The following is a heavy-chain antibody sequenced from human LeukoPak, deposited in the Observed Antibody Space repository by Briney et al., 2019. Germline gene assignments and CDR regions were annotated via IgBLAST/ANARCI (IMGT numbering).Heavy chain of an antibody. V-gene: IGHV3-21*01. Sequence: GGSLRLSCAASGFTFSSYSMNWVRQAPGKGLEWVSSISSSSSYIYYADSVKGRFTISRDNAKNSLYLQMNSLRAEDTAVYYCARDLRPGSDEDAFDIWGQGTMVTVSS. CDR1: GFTFSSYS. J-gene: IGHJ3*02. CDR3: ARDLRPGSDEDAFDI. CDR2: ISSSSSYI. D-gene: IGHD3-16*01.